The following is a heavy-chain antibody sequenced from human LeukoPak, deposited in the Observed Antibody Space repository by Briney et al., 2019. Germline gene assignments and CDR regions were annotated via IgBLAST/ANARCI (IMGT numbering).Heavy chain of an antibody. CDR1: GYTLTELS. D-gene: IGHD1-1*01. V-gene: IGHV1-24*01. Sequence: ASVKVSCKVSGYTLTELSMHWVRQAPGKGLEWMGGFDPEDGETIYAQKFQGRVTMTEDTSTDTAYMELSSLRSEDTAVYYCARDLGTTGTTDYWGQGTLVTVSS. CDR3: ARDLGTTGTTDY. J-gene: IGHJ4*02. CDR2: FDPEDGET.